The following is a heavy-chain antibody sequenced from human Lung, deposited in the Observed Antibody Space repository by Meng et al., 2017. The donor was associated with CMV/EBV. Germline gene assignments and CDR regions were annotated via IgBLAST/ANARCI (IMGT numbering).Heavy chain of an antibody. CDR3: ARDRRPLSNTWFDP. CDR2: IYYSGST. V-gene: IGHV4-59*01. J-gene: IGHJ5*02. CDR1: GGSISSYY. D-gene: IGHD2/OR15-2a*01. Sequence: LXXTVSGGSISSYYWSWIRQPPGKGLEWIGYIYYSGSTIYNPSLKSRVTISVDTSKNEFSLKLSSVTAADTAIYYCARDRRPLSNTWFDPWGQGTLVTVSS.